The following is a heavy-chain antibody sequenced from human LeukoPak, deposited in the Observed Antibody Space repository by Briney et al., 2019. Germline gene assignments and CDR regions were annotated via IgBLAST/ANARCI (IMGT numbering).Heavy chain of an antibody. Sequence: GGSLRLSCAASGFTFSSYAMSWVRQAPGKGLEWVSFISGSGGSRYYGDSVKGRFTISRDNSKNTLYMQMNSLRADDTAVYYCAKHLGYSTSSGIDYWGQGTLVTVSS. CDR3: AKHLGYSTSSGIDY. J-gene: IGHJ4*02. CDR1: GFTFSSYA. CDR2: ISGSGGSR. V-gene: IGHV3-23*01. D-gene: IGHD6-6*01.